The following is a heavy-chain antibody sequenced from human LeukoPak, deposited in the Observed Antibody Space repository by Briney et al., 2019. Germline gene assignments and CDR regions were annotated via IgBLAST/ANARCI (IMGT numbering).Heavy chain of an antibody. CDR2: IYYSGST. CDR1: GGSISSGGYY. Sequence: PSETLSLTCTVSGGSISSGGYYWSWICQHPEKGLEWIGYIYYSGSTYYNPSLKSRVTISVDTSKNQFSLKLSSVTAADTAVYYCAREVLGYCSGGSCSDWGQGTLVTVSS. V-gene: IGHV4-31*03. D-gene: IGHD2-15*01. J-gene: IGHJ4*02. CDR3: AREVLGYCSGGSCSD.